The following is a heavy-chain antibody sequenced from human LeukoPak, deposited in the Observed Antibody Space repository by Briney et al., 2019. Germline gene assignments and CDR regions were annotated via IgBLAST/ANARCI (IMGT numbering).Heavy chain of an antibody. V-gene: IGHV3-23*01. CDR2: ISDSGSLT. J-gene: IGHJ4*02. CDR3: ARESYYYGSGLDY. CDR1: GFAFSSQA. D-gene: IGHD3-10*01. Sequence: GGSLRLSCAASGFAFSSQAMGWVRQAPGKGLEWVSVISDSGSLTYYADSVKGRFTISRDNSKKTLFLQLNSLRAEDTALYYCARESYYYGSGLDYWGQGTLVTVSS.